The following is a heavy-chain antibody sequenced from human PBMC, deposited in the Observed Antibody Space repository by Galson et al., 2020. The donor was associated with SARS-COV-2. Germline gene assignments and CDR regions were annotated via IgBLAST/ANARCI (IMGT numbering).Heavy chain of an antibody. CDR3: ATPIVGGTFDY. D-gene: IGHD1-26*01. Sequence: ASVKVSCKASGYTFTSFDINWVRQAPGQGLEWMGWMNPNSGNSGHAQKFQGRVTMTRNTSISTAYMELSSLRSEDTAGYYCATPIVGGTFDYWGQGTLVTVSS. V-gene: IGHV1-8*01. J-gene: IGHJ4*02. CDR1: GYTFTSFD. CDR2: MNPNSGNS.